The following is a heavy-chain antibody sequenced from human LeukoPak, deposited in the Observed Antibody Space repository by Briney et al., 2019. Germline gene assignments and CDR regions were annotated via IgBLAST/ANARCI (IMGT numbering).Heavy chain of an antibody. V-gene: IGHV1-2*02. D-gene: IGHD5-12*01. CDR3: ATSQIRLGFFDN. Sequence: ASVKVSCKACFRGNYFQWVRQSPGQGFEWIGCIDRNSGDTDYAQKFQGRVTMARDTSSTTGYMELYGLRPDDTAIYHCATSQIRLGFFDNWGQGTLVFVSP. CDR2: IDRNSGDT. J-gene: IGHJ4*02. CDR1: FRGNY.